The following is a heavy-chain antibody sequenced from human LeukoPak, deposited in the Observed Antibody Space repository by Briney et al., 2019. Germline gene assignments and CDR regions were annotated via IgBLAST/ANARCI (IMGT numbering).Heavy chain of an antibody. V-gene: IGHV4-39*02. J-gene: IGHJ4*02. CDR2: IYYSGNT. Sequence: PSETLSLTSTVSGGSISSSNYYWGWIRQPPGKGLEWIGSIYYSGNTYYNPSLKSRVTISVDTSKNHFSLKLSSVTAADTAVYYCARPFYETSGYLDYWGQGTLVTVSS. D-gene: IGHD3-22*01. CDR1: GGSISSSNYY. CDR3: ARPFYETSGYLDY.